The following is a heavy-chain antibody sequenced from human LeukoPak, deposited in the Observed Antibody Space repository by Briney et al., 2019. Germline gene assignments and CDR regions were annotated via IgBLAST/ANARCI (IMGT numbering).Heavy chain of an antibody. Sequence: PSETLSLTCAVYGGSFSGYYWSWIRQPPGKGLEWIGEINHSGSTNYNPSLKSRVTISVDTSKNQFSLKLSSVTAADTAVYYCARLVDIPLHMDAWGKGTTVTISS. CDR2: INHSGST. CDR3: ARLVDIPLHMDA. D-gene: IGHD3-9*01. CDR1: GGSFSGYY. V-gene: IGHV4-34*01. J-gene: IGHJ6*03.